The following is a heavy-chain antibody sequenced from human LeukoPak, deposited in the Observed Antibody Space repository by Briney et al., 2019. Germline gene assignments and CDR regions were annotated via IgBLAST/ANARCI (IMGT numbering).Heavy chain of an antibody. D-gene: IGHD6-19*01. Sequence: GGSLRLSCAASGFTFNNYAMHWVRQAPGKGLEWVAVISYDGTDKYYADSMKGRFTISRDNSKNTLYLQMNSLRPEGTAIYYCARDGVGGWQFDYWGQGTLVTVSS. CDR1: GFTFNNYA. V-gene: IGHV3-30-3*01. J-gene: IGHJ4*02. CDR3: ARDGVGGWQFDY. CDR2: ISYDGTDK.